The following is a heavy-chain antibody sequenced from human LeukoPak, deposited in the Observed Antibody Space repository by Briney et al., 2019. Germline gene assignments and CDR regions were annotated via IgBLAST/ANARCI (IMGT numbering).Heavy chain of an antibody. Sequence: PSETLSLTCTVSGGSISSSSYYWGWLRQPPGKGLEWIGSIYYSGNTYYNPSLKNRVTISLDTSNNQFSLRLSSVTAADTAMYYCARQVSGDGYDYWGQGTLVTVSS. CDR3: ARQVSGDGYDY. J-gene: IGHJ4*02. CDR1: GGSISSSSYY. V-gene: IGHV4-39*01. CDR2: IYYSGNT. D-gene: IGHD5-24*01.